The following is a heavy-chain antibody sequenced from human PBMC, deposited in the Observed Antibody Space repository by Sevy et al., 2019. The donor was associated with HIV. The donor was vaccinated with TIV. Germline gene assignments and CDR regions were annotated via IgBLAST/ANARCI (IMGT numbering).Heavy chain of an antibody. V-gene: IGHV3-21*01. J-gene: IGHJ3*01. D-gene: IGHD4-17*01. CDR2: ISSTPGYI. CDR1: GFSFSSYA. CDR3: ARHTVTTIRGAFDF. Sequence: GGSLRLSCAASGFSFSSYAMNWVRLAPGKGLEWVSSISSTPGYIYYADSVKGRFTISRANAKNSLYLQMNSLRAEDTAGEYCARHTVTTIRGAFDFWGQGTMVTVSS.